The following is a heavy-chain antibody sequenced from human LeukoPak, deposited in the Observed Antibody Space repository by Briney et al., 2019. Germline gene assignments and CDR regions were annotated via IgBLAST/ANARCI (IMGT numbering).Heavy chain of an antibody. Sequence: GGSLRLSCAASGFTFSSYGMHWVRQAPGKGLDRVAFIHHDGSNKYYADSVRGRFTISRDNAKNSLYLQMNSLRTEDTAVYYCVRDGSSWGNFDYWGQGTLVSVSS. D-gene: IGHD7-27*01. CDR1: GFTFSSYG. V-gene: IGHV3-30*02. J-gene: IGHJ4*02. CDR2: IHHDGSNK. CDR3: VRDGSSWGNFDY.